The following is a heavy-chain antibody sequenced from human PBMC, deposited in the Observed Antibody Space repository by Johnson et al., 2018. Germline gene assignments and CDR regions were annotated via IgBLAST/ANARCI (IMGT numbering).Heavy chain of an antibody. V-gene: IGHV1-8*01. CDR1: GYTFTSFA. CDR2: RNPNSGNT. J-gene: IGHJ4*02. Sequence: QVQLVQSGAEVKKPGASVRVSCKTSGYTFTSFAINWVRQATGQGIEWMGWRNPNSGNTGYAQKFQGRVTMTRNTSISPAYMDLSSLRSEDTAVYYCARGYYGSWGQGTLVTVSS. CDR3: ARGYYGS.